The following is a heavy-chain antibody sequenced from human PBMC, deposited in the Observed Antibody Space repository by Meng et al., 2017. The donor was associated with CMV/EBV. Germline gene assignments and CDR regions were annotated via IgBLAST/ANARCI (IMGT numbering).Heavy chain of an antibody. D-gene: IGHD4-17*01. CDR2: ISSIGGST. V-gene: IGHV3-64*02. CDR3: ARVTGAGDYYFDY. J-gene: IGHJ4*02. Sequence: GESLKISCAASGFTFSSYAMHWVRQAPGKGLEYVSAISSIGGSTYYADSVKGRFTISRDNSKNTLYLQMGSLRAEDMAVYYCARVTGAGDYYFDYWGQGTLVTVSS. CDR1: GFTFSSYA.